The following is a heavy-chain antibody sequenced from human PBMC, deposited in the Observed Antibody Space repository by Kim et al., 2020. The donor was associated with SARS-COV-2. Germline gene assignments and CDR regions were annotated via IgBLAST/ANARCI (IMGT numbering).Heavy chain of an antibody. CDR3: ARGRITMVLGVPGDL. J-gene: IGHJ6*01. D-gene: IGHD3-10*01. CDR2: ISYDGSNK. V-gene: IGHV3-30*04. CDR1: GFTFSSYA. Sequence: LSLTCAASGFTFSSYAMHWVRQAPGKGLEWVAVISYDGSNKYYADSVKGRFTISRDNSKNTLYLQMNSQRAEDTAVYYCARGRITMVLGVPGDLWGQ.